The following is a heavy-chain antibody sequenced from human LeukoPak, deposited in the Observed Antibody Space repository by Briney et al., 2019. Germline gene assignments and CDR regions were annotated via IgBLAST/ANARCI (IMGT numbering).Heavy chain of an antibody. D-gene: IGHD3-10*01. Sequence: GGSLRLSCAAAGFTFSSYAMSWVRQAPGKWLEWVSAIRGSGGSTYYADSVKGQFTISRDNSKNTLYLQMNSLRDEATAVYYCAKSYGSGSDDAFDIWGQGTMVTVSS. J-gene: IGHJ3*02. CDR2: IRGSGGST. CDR1: GFTFSSYA. CDR3: AKSYGSGSDDAFDI. V-gene: IGHV3-23*01.